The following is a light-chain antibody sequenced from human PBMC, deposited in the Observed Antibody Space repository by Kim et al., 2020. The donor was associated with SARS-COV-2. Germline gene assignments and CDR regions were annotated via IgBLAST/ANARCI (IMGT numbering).Light chain of an antibody. CDR2: DVS. J-gene: IGLJ3*02. V-gene: IGLV2-11*01. CDR1: SSDVGGYDY. Sequence: QSALTQPRSVSGSPGQSVTISCTGTSSDVGGYDYVSWYQQHPGKAPKLLIYDVSKRPSGVPDRFSASKSANTASLTISGLQTEVEADYYCCSYAGRATAFGGGTKLT. CDR3: CSYAGRATA.